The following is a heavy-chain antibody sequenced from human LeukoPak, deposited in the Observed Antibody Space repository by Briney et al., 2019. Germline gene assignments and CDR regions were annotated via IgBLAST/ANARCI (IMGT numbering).Heavy chain of an antibody. CDR3: STGGSQYEGFES. D-gene: IGHD1-26*01. J-gene: IGHJ4*02. CDR1: GFTFTNAW. CDR2: IRSKADGGTT. Sequence: GGSLRLSCAASGFTFTNAWMNWVRQAPGKGLEWVGRIRSKADGGTTDYAAPVKGRFTISRDDSKTTLSLQMNSLKTEDTAVYYCSTGGSQYEGFESWGRGTLVTVSS. V-gene: IGHV3-15*07.